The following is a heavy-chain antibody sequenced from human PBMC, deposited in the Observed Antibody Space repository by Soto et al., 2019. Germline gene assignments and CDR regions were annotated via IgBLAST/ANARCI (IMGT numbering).Heavy chain of an antibody. CDR2: INHSGRV. Sequence: ELLSFTVAVLGGSFSRNSWTWIRQSPGKGLEWIGDINHSGRVNYSPSLKSRVTISLDTSKNQFSLTLSAVTAADTAMYYCSTRAYDTNGYYRFDPWGQGTLVTVSS. D-gene: IGHD3-22*01. V-gene: IGHV4-34*01. J-gene: IGHJ5*01. CDR1: GGSFSRNS. CDR3: STRAYDTNGYYRFDP.